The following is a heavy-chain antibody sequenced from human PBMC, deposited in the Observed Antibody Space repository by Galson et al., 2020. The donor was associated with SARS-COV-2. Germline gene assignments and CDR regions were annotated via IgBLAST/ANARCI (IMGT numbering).Heavy chain of an antibody. V-gene: IGHV4-34*01. CDR1: DGSFRNYY. Sequence: SETLSLTCAVYDGSFRNYYWSWFRQPPGKGLEWIGEVKHTGDTKYNPSLMSRVTISVNTPESQLSLRLTSVTAADTAVYYCVRDAAVTVRDGAFDIWGQGTMVTVSS. D-gene: IGHD6-19*01. CDR3: VRDAAVTVRDGAFDI. CDR2: VKHTGDT. J-gene: IGHJ3*02.